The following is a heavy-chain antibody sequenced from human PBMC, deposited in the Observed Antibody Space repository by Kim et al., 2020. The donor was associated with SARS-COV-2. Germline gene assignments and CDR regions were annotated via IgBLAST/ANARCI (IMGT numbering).Heavy chain of an antibody. CDR1: GFTFSSYS. CDR2: ISSSSSYI. J-gene: IGHJ4*02. V-gene: IGHV3-21*01. D-gene: IGHD3-3*01. Sequence: GGSLRLSCAASGFTFSSYSMNWVRQAPGKGLEWVSSISSSSSYIYYADSVKGRFTISRDNAKNSLYLQMNSLRAEDTAVYYCAREGVDPNYFDYWGQGTLVTVSS. CDR3: AREGVDPNYFDY.